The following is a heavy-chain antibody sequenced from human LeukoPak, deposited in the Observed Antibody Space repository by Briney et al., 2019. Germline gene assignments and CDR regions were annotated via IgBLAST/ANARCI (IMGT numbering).Heavy chain of an antibody. V-gene: IGHV1-69*04. CDR3: ARHIVGATFYFDY. D-gene: IGHD1-26*01. J-gene: IGHJ4*02. CDR1: GGTFSSYA. Sequence: SVKVSCTASGGTFSSYAISWVRQAPGQGLEWMGRIIPILGIANYAQKFQGRVTITADKSTSTAYMELSSLRSEDTAVYYCARHIVGATFYFDYWGQGTLVTVSS. CDR2: IIPILGIA.